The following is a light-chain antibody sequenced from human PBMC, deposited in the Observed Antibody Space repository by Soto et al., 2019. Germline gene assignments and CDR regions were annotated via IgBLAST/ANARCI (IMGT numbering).Light chain of an antibody. CDR3: MQGLQSRT. Sequence: DIVMTQSPLSLPVTPGEPASISCRSSQSLLYSNGYNYMDWYLQKPGQSPQLLDYLGFNRAAGVPDKFNGREPGEDSTLHSSSGGAEDVGVYYCMQGLQSRTFGEGTKVEI. CDR1: QSLLYSNGYNY. J-gene: IGKJ1*01. V-gene: IGKV2-28*01. CDR2: LGF.